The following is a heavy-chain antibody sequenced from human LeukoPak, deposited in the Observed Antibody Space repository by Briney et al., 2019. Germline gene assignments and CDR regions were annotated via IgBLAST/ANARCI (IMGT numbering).Heavy chain of an antibody. J-gene: IGHJ4*02. V-gene: IGHV3-23*01. CDR1: GFTLSSHA. CDR2: LSGSGYNT. CDR3: AKDPYGTRYFDY. D-gene: IGHD2-2*01. Sequence: GGSLRLSCAASGFTLSSHALSWVRQAPGKGLEWVSSLSGSGYNTYYADSVKGRFTISRDNSKNTVHLQMNSLRAEDTAVYYCAKDPYGTRYFDYWGQGTLVTVSS.